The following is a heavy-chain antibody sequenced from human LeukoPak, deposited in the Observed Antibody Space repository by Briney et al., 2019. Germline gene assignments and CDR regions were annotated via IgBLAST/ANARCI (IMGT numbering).Heavy chain of an antibody. Sequence: GGSLRLSCAASGLTFDDYAMHWVRQAPGKGLEWVSGVSWNSASIGYVDSVKGRFTISRDNAKNSLYLQMNSLRTEDTALYYCVKDLGSTALGPDYWGQGTLVTVSS. J-gene: IGHJ4*02. CDR3: VKDLGSTALGPDY. D-gene: IGHD1-26*01. V-gene: IGHV3-9*01. CDR2: VSWNSASI. CDR1: GLTFDDYA.